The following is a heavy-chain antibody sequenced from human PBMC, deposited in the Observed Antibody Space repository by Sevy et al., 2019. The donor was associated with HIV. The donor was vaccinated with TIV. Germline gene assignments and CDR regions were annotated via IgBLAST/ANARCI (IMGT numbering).Heavy chain of an antibody. CDR1: GFTFSGSA. CDR2: IRSKANSYAT. J-gene: IGHJ4*02. CDR3: TTRGGVSVSATAY. V-gene: IGHV3-73*01. D-gene: IGHD2-8*02. Sequence: GGSLRLSCAASGFTFSGSAMHWVRQASGKGLEWVGRIRSKANSYATAYAASVKGRFTISRDDSKNTAYLQMNSLKTEDTAVYYCTTRGGVSVSATAYWGQGTLVTVS.